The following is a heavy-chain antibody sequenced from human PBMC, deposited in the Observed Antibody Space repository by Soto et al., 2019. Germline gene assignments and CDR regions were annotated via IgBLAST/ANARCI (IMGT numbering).Heavy chain of an antibody. J-gene: IGHJ4*02. V-gene: IGHV1-18*01. Sequence: VSVKVCCKASGDTFACCGRSWVRQAPGQGLEWMGWISAYNGNTNYAQKLQGRVTMTTDTSTSTAYMELRSLRSDDTAVYYCARDSPAPREWGQGTLVTVSS. CDR1: GDTFACCG. CDR2: ISAYNGNT. CDR3: ARDSPAPRE.